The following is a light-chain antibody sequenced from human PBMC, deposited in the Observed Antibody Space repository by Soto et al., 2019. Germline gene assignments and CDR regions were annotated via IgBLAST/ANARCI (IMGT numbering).Light chain of an antibody. Sequence: EVVLTQSPASLSLSPGETATLSCRASRSISNSLAWFQQKPGQPPWLVIYAASTRAIGIPARFTGSGSGTDFTLTISSLEPQDFRVYYCQQRSNWPPWTFGQGTKLEIK. CDR3: QQRSNWPPWT. CDR1: RSISNS. CDR2: AAS. V-gene: IGKV3-11*01. J-gene: IGKJ1*01.